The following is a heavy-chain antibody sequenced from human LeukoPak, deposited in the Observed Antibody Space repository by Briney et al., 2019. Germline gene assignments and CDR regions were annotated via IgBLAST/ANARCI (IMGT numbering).Heavy chain of an antibody. Sequence: ASVKVSCKASGYTFTSHGISWVRQAPGQGLEWMGWISTYNDNTNYAQKLQDRVTMTTDTSTNTAYMELRSLRSDDTAVYYCATGGGSWYVNYYGMDVWGQGTTVTVSS. V-gene: IGHV1-18*01. CDR3: ATGGGSWYVNYYGMDV. D-gene: IGHD6-13*01. CDR1: GYTFTSHG. J-gene: IGHJ6*02. CDR2: ISTYNDNT.